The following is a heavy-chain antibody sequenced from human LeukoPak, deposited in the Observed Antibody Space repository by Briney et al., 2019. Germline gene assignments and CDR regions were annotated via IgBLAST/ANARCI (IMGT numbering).Heavy chain of an antibody. CDR1: GYTFTSYY. Sequence: ASVKVSCKASGYTFTSYYMHWVRQAPGQGLEWMGWINPNSRGTNYAQKFQGRVTMTRDTSISTAYMELSSLRSDDTAVYYCARDRDTIPATDAGGDHFHYWGQGTLVTVSS. CDR3: ARDRDTIPATDAGGDHFHY. CDR2: INPNSRGT. D-gene: IGHD6-13*01. J-gene: IGHJ4*02. V-gene: IGHV1-2*02.